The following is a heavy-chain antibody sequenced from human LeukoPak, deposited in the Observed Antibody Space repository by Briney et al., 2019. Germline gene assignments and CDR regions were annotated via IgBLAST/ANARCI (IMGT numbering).Heavy chain of an antibody. Sequence: ASVKVSCKASGYTFIDYAMHWVRQAPGHGLEWIGWINTASGNTKYSQKFQDRVAITRDTSASTVYMDVSSLRSEDTALYYCVRQFYYGSGSYWYFDSWGQGTLVTVSS. J-gene: IGHJ4*02. CDR2: INTASGNT. D-gene: IGHD3-10*01. CDR3: VRQFYYGSGSYWYFDS. V-gene: IGHV1-3*04. CDR1: GYTFIDYA.